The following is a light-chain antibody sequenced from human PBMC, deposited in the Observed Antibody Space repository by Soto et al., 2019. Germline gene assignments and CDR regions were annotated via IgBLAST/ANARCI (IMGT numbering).Light chain of an antibody. Sequence: QSLLTQPASVSESPGQSITISCAGSSSDVGGHNYVSWYQQHPGKAPKLLIYEVTNRPSGVSNRFSGSKSGNTASLTISGLQAEDEADYYCSSYRSTSYVFGTGTKVTVL. CDR1: SSDVGGHNY. V-gene: IGLV2-14*01. J-gene: IGLJ1*01. CDR2: EVT. CDR3: SSYRSTSYV.